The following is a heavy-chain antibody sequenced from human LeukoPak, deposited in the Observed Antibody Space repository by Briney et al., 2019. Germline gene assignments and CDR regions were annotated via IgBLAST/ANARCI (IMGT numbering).Heavy chain of an antibody. CDR1: GFTFSSYA. D-gene: IGHD6-13*01. CDR2: ISYDGSNK. CDR3: ARERSAAGIRWFDP. Sequence: PGGSLRLSCAASGFTFSSYAMHWVRQAPGKGLEWVAVISYDGSNKYYAGSVKGRFTISRENAKNSLYLQMNSLRAEDTAVYYCARERSAAGIRWFDPWGQGTLVTVSS. J-gene: IGHJ5*02. V-gene: IGHV3-30*14.